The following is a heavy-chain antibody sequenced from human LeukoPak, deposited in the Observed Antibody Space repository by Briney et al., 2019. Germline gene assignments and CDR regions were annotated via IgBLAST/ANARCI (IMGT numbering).Heavy chain of an antibody. J-gene: IGHJ4*02. Sequence: SETLSLTCTVSGGSISSSSYYWGWIRQPPGKGLEWVGSIYYSGSTYYNPSLKSRVTTSVDTSKNQFSLKLSSVTAADTAVYYCASVPNIAVAGTPFDYWGQGTLVTVSS. CDR1: GGSISSSSYY. CDR3: ASVPNIAVAGTPFDY. V-gene: IGHV4-39*01. CDR2: IYYSGST. D-gene: IGHD6-19*01.